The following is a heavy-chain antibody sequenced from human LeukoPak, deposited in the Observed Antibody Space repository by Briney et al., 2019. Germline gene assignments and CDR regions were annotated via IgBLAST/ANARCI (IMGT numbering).Heavy chain of an antibody. V-gene: IGHV1-69*05. D-gene: IGHD6-19*01. J-gene: IGHJ4*02. Sequence: SVKVSCKASGGTFSSYAISWVRQAPGQGLEWMGRIIPIFGTANYAQKFQGRVTITTDESTSTAYMELSSLRSEDTAVYYCAVESGSSGFLPFDYWGQGTLSPSPQ. CDR3: AVESGSSGFLPFDY. CDR1: GGTFSSYA. CDR2: IIPIFGTA.